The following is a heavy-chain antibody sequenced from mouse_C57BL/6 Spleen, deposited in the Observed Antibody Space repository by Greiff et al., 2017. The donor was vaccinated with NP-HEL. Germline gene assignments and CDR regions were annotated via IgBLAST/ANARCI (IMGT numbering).Heavy chain of an antibody. CDR3: ARPIYYDYDGYFDV. D-gene: IGHD2-4*01. Sequence: EVHLVESGGGLVKPGGSLKLSCAASGFTFSDYGMHWVRQAPEKGLEWVAYISSGSSTIYYADTVKGRFTISRDNAKNTLFLQMTSLRSEDTAMYYCARPIYYDYDGYFDVWGTGTTVTVSS. CDR2: ISSGSSTI. J-gene: IGHJ1*03. V-gene: IGHV5-17*01. CDR1: GFTFSDYG.